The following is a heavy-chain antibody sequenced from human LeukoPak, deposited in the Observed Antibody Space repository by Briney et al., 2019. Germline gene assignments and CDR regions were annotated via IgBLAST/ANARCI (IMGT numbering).Heavy chain of an antibody. CDR1: GGSISNYY. CDR3: ASGSGWLGGFDY. Sequence: SETLSLTCTVSGGSISNYYWSWVRQPPGKGLEWIRYIYYSGSTNYNPSLKNRVTIPVDTSKNQFSLKLSSVTAADTAVYYCASGSGWLGGFDYWGQGTLVTVSS. CDR2: IYYSGST. J-gene: IGHJ4*02. D-gene: IGHD6-19*01. V-gene: IGHV4-59*12.